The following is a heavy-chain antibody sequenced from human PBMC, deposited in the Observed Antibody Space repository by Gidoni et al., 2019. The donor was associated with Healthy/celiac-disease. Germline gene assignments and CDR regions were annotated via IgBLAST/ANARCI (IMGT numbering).Heavy chain of an antibody. V-gene: IGHV4-34*01. CDR2: INHSGST. D-gene: IGHD3-3*01. Sequence: QVQLQQWGAGLLKPSETLSLTCAVYGGSFSGYYWSWIRQPPGKGLEWIGEINHSGSTNYNPSLKSRVTISVDTSKNQFSLKLSSVTAADTAVYYCASSSGYLRFLEWLGYYGMDVWGQGTTVTVSS. J-gene: IGHJ6*02. CDR1: GGSFSGYY. CDR3: ASSSGYLRFLEWLGYYGMDV.